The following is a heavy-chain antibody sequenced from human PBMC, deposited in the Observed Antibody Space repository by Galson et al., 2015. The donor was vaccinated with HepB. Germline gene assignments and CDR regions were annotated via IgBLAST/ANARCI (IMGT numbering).Heavy chain of an antibody. J-gene: IGHJ4*02. Sequence: SVKVSCKASGYTFTDYYLHWVRQAPGQGLEWMGWINPKTGGTKYAQKFQGRVTMTRDTSISTAYMELSRLRSDDTAVFYCASAVTGPPLLLDYWGQGTLLTVSS. D-gene: IGHD6-19*01. CDR1: GYTFTDYY. V-gene: IGHV1-2*02. CDR2: INPKTGGT. CDR3: ASAVTGPPLLLDY.